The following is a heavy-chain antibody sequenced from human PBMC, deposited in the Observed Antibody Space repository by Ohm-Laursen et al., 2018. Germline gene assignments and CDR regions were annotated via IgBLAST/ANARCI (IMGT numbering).Heavy chain of an antibody. J-gene: IGHJ6*02. CDR1: GGTFSSYA. CDR2: IIPIFGTA. CDR3: AGGYYDSSGYPYYYYGMDV. D-gene: IGHD3-22*01. V-gene: IGHV1-69*06. Sequence: SSVKVSCKASGGTFSSYAISWVRQAPGQGLEWMGGIIPIFGTANYAQKFQGRVTITADKSTSTAYMGLSSLRSEDTAVYYCAGGYYDSSGYPYYYYGMDVWGQGTTVTVSS.